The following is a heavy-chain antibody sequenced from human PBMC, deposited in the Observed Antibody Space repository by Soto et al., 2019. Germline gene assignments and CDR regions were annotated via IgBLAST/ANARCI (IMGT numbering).Heavy chain of an antibody. CDR1: GVSFSGYY. CDR2: INHSGST. V-gene: IGHV4-34*01. CDR3: AKGVVQLERHLGPLDY. Sequence: QVQLQQWGAGLLKPSETLSLTCAVYGVSFSGYYWIWIRQPPGKGLGRNGEINHSGSTNYNPSPKNLVTIARDPHKTQSSMMMSSVTGADTAVYYCAKGVVQLERHLGPLDYWGQGTLVTLS. D-gene: IGHD1-1*01. J-gene: IGHJ4*02.